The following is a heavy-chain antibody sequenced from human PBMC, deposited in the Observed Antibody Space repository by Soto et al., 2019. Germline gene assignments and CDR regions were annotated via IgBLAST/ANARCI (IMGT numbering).Heavy chain of an antibody. D-gene: IGHD6-13*01. CDR3: ARDQEAGSFFPYYYGMDV. J-gene: IGHJ6*02. V-gene: IGHV3-23*01. Sequence: GGSLRLSCAVSGLSLSSYAMSWVRQAPGKGLEWVSGISGSGGNTHYADSVKGRFTISRDNSKNTLYMQMNSLRAEDTAVYYCARDQEAGSFFPYYYGMDVWGQGTTVTVSS. CDR1: GLSLSSYA. CDR2: ISGSGGNT.